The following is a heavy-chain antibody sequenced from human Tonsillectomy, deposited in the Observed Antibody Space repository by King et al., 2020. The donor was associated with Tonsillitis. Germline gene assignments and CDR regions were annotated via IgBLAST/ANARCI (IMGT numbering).Heavy chain of an antibody. CDR3: ARGVYDILTGQFDY. D-gene: IGHD3-9*01. J-gene: IGHJ4*02. Sequence: VQLVESGGGLVKPGGSLRLFCAASGFTFSDYYMSWNRQAPGKGLEVVSYISSSSSYTYYADSVKGRFTISRDNAKNSLYLQMNSLRAEDTAVYYCARGVYDILTGQFDYWGQGTLVTVSS. V-gene: IGHV3-11*05. CDR2: ISSSSSYT. CDR1: GFTFSDYY.